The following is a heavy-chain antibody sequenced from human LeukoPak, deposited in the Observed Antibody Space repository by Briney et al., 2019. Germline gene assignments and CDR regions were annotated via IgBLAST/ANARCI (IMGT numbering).Heavy chain of an antibody. V-gene: IGHV4-34*01. CDR2: INHSGST. Sequence: SETLSLTCAAYGGSFSGYYWSWIRQPPGKGLEWIGEINHSGSTNYNPSLKSRVTISVDTSKNQLSLKLSSVTAADTAVYYCARDLGYCSSTSCPYPDNWFDPWGQGTLVTVSS. J-gene: IGHJ5*02. D-gene: IGHD2-2*01. CDR1: GGSFSGYY. CDR3: ARDLGYCSSTSCPYPDNWFDP.